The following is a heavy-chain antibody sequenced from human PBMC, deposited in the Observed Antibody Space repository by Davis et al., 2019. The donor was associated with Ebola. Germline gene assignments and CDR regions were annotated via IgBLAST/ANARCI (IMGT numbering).Heavy chain of an antibody. J-gene: IGHJ5*02. V-gene: IGHV1-69*13. Sequence: SVKVSCKASGGTFSSYAISWVRQAPGQGLEWMGGIIPIFGTANYAQKFQGRVTITADESTSTAYMELRSLRSDDTAVYYCARDQSTVTTTWFDPWGQGTLVTVSS. CDR1: GGTFSSYA. CDR3: ARDQSTVTTTWFDP. CDR2: IIPIFGTA. D-gene: IGHD4-17*01.